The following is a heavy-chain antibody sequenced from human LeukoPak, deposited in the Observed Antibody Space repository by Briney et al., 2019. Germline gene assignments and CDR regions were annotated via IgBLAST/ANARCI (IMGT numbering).Heavy chain of an antibody. CDR3: ADYDSSGYYYDVGY. J-gene: IGHJ4*02. CDR1: GFTFSSYG. V-gene: IGHV3-23*01. D-gene: IGHD3-22*01. CDR2: ISGSGGST. Sequence: GGSLRLSCAASGFTFSSYGMSWVRQAPGKGLEWVSAISGSGGSTYYADSVKGRFTISRDNSKNTLYLQMNSLRAEDTAVYYCADYDSSGYYYDVGYWGQGTLATVSS.